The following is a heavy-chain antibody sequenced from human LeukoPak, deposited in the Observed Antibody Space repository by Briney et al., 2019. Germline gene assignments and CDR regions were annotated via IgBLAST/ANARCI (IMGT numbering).Heavy chain of an antibody. Sequence: GGSLRLSCAASGFTFSSYWMSWVRQAPGKGLEWVANIKQDGSEKYYVDSVKGRFTISRDNAKNSLYLQMNSLRAEDTAVYYCARGGRSGGDCFGYWGQGTLVTVSS. J-gene: IGHJ4*02. D-gene: IGHD2-15*01. CDR1: GFTFSSYW. CDR3: ARGGRSGGDCFGY. V-gene: IGHV3-7*01. CDR2: IKQDGSEK.